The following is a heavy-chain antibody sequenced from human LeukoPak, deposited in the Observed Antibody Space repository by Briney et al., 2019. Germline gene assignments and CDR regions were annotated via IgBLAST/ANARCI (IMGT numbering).Heavy chain of an antibody. CDR2: ISSNGANT. CDR3: VKRYCSGGSCYQFDY. CDR1: GFTFSNYA. Sequence: GGSLRLSCSASGFTFSNYAMHGVRQAPGKGLEYVSAISSNGANTYYADSVKGRVTISRDNSKNTLFLQLSSLRVEDTAVYYCVKRYCSGGSCYQFDYWGRGTLVIVSS. V-gene: IGHV3-64D*09. J-gene: IGHJ4*02. D-gene: IGHD2-15*01.